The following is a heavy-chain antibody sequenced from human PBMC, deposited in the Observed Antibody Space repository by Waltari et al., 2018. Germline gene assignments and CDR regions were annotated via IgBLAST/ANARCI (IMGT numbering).Heavy chain of an antibody. CDR3: AKSRGSYSLDY. Sequence: EVQLLESGGGLVQPGGSLRLSCAASGFTFTSYAMSWVRQAPGKGLGGVSAIGGRGGTTYYADSVKGRFTISRDNSKNTLYRQMNSLRAEDTAVYYCAKSRGSYSLDYWGQGTLVTVSS. J-gene: IGHJ4*02. D-gene: IGHD1-26*01. CDR2: IGGRGGTT. V-gene: IGHV3-23*01. CDR1: GFTFTSYA.